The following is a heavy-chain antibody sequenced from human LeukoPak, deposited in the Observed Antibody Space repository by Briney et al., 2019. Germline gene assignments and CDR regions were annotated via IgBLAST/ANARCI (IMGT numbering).Heavy chain of an antibody. CDR3: ARAQSDDSSGYYFGY. CDR1: GYTFTGYY. J-gene: IGHJ4*02. CDR2: INPNSGGT. D-gene: IGHD3-22*01. V-gene: IGHV1-2*02. Sequence: ASVKVSCKASGYTFTGYYMHWVRQAPGQGLEWMGWINPNSGGTNYAQKFQGRVTMTRDMSTSTVYMELSSLRSEDTAVYYCARAQSDDSSGYYFGYWGQGTLVTVSS.